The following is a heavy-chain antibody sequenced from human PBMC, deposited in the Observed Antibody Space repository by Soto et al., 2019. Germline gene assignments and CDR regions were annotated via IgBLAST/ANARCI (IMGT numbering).Heavy chain of an antibody. CDR2: TYHSVST. CDR1: GGSISSGGSS. J-gene: IGHJ4*02. CDR3: ARRPPRGY. Sequence: QLQLQESGSGLVKPSQTLSLTCAVSGGSISSGGSSWSWIRQPPGKGLECIGYTYHSVSTYYNPSLKSRVTISVDRSKNHFSLKLTYVTAADTAVYSGARRPPRGYWGQGTLVTVSS. V-gene: IGHV4-30-2*01.